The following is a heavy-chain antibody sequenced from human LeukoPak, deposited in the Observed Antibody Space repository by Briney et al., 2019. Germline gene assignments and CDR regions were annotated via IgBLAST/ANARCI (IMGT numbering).Heavy chain of an antibody. D-gene: IGHD2-21*01. CDR2: MGTIGDT. CDR1: GFSISNYD. V-gene: IGHV3-13*01. J-gene: IGHJ6*03. Sequence: GGSLRLACAASGFSISNYDMHWVRQVAGKGLEWVSSMGTIGDTFYPGSVNGRFTISRDNAKNSLYLQMNSLRAGATAVYYCARATVIGDVPGPGYMDVWGKATTVAVCS. CDR3: ARATVIGDVPGPGYMDV.